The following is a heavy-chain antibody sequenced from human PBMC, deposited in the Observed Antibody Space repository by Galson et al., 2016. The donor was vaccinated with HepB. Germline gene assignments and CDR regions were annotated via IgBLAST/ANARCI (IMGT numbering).Heavy chain of an antibody. CDR2: LNLDGSET. J-gene: IGHJ4*02. Sequence: SLRLSCAASGFTFSIYWMRWVRQAPGKGLEWVANLNLDGSETYYVDSVKGRFTISRDNAKNSLYLQMNSLRAEDTAVYYCAAQRAGQFWGWGQGTLVTVSS. D-gene: IGHD3-3*02. CDR3: AAQRAGQFWG. CDR1: GFTFSIYW. V-gene: IGHV3-7*01.